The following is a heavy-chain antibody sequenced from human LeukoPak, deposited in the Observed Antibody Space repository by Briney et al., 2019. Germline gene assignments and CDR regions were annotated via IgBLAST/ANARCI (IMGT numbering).Heavy chain of an antibody. V-gene: IGHV1-2*02. CDR1: GYTFTGYY. CDR2: INPKSGGT. Sequence: ASVKVSCKASGYTFTGYYMHWVRQGPGLGFEWMGWINPKSGGTSYPQKFQGRLTMTRDTSISTAYMELSRLGSDGTAVYYCVPSANYYYFDYWGQGTLVTVSS. CDR3: VPSANYYYFDY. D-gene: IGHD1-26*01. J-gene: IGHJ4*02.